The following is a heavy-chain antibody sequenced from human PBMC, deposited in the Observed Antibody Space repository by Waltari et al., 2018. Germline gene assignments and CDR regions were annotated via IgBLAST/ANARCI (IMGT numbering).Heavy chain of an antibody. CDR3: ARGITMVRGALPDY. V-gene: IGHV4-59*01. CDR1: GSISSYY. J-gene: IGHJ4*02. CDR2: IYYSGST. D-gene: IGHD3-10*01. Sequence: GSISSYYWSWIRQPPGKGLEWIGYIYYSGSTNYNTSLKSRVTISVDTSKNQFSLKLSSVTAADTAVYYCARGITMVRGALPDYWGQGTLVTVSS.